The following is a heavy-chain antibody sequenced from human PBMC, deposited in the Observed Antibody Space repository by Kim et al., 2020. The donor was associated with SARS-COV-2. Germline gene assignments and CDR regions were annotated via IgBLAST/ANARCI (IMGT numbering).Heavy chain of an antibody. J-gene: IGHJ4*02. CDR2: ISYDGSNE. CDR3: ARVTDYGGDTLDY. Sequence: GGSLRLSCAASGFTFSSYAMHWVRQAPGKGLEWVAVISYDGSNEYYADFVKGRFTISRENSKNTLYLQMNSLRPEDTAVYYCARVTDYGGDTLDYWGQGT. CDR1: GFTFSSYA. D-gene: IGHD4-17*01. V-gene: IGHV3-30*04.